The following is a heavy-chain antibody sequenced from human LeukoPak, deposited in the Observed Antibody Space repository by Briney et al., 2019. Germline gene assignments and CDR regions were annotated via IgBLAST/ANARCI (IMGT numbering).Heavy chain of an antibody. D-gene: IGHD2-8*01. V-gene: IGHV4-59*01. CDR3: ARNGHLAGFAP. CDR2: IYYTGST. J-gene: IGHJ5*02. Sequence: PSETLSLTCTVSGGSISSYYWTWIRQPPGKGLEWIGYIYYTGSTNYNPSLKSRVTISVDTSKNQFSLKLRSVTAADTAVYYCARNGHLAGFAPWGQGTLATVSS. CDR1: GGSISSYY.